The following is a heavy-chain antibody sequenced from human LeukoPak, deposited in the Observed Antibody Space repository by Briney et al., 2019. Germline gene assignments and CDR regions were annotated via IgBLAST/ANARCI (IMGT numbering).Heavy chain of an antibody. CDR1: GVSISSGGYY. CDR2: IYYSGST. D-gene: IGHD3-22*01. J-gene: IGHJ3*02. CDR3: ARGGYYSHLDAFDI. V-gene: IGHV4-31*03. Sequence: PSETLSLTCTVSGVSISSGGYYWSWIRQHPGKGLEWIGYIYYSGSTYYNPSLKSRVTISVDTSKNQFSLKLSSVTAADTAVYYCARGGYYSHLDAFDIWGQGTMVTVSS.